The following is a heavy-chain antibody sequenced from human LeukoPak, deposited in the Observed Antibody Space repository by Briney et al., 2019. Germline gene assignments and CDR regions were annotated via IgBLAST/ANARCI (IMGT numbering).Heavy chain of an antibody. CDR1: GGSISSDNYS. CDR2: VYTSGST. J-gene: IGHJ5*02. Sequence: RPSETLSLTCTVSGGSISSDNYSWSWIRQPAGKGLEWIGRVYTSGSTNYNPSLKSRVTISVDTSKNQFSLKLSSVTAADTAVYYCARLLVVVIKRPAWFDPWGQGTLVTVSS. D-gene: IGHD3-22*01. CDR3: ARLLVVVIKRPAWFDP. V-gene: IGHV4-61*02.